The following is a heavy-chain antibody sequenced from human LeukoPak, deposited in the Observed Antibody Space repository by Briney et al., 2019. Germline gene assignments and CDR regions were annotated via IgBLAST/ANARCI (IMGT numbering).Heavy chain of an antibody. CDR1: GYTFSAYY. Sequence: ASVKVSCTASGYTFSAYYMHWVRQAPGQGLEWMGWINPNSGGTKYAQKFQGRVTMTRDTSISTAYMELSSLRSEDTAVYYCARGGYDSSGETWFDPWGQGTLVTVSS. J-gene: IGHJ5*02. V-gene: IGHV1-2*02. CDR3: ARGGYDSSGETWFDP. CDR2: INPNSGGT. D-gene: IGHD3-22*01.